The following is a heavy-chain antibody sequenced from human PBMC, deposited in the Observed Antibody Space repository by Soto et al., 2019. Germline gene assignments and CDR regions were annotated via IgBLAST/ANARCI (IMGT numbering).Heavy chain of an antibody. Sequence: SETLSLTCTVSGGSVNTAPYYWSWIRQPPGKGLEWIGYIYYSGSTNYNPSLKSRVTISVDTSKNQFSLKLSSVTAADTAVYYCSREGWELPHYFDYWGQATLVTVSS. J-gene: IGHJ4*02. V-gene: IGHV4-61*01. D-gene: IGHD1-26*01. CDR2: IYYSGST. CDR1: GGSVNTAPYY. CDR3: SREGWELPHYFDY.